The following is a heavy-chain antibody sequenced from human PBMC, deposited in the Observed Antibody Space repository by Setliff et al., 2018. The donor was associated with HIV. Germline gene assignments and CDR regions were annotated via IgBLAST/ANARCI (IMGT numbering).Heavy chain of an antibody. CDR3: AREAPDDHFDH. CDR1: GYTFTNYF. J-gene: IGHJ4*02. Sequence: AAVKVSCKASGYTFTNYFVHWVRQAPGQGLEWMGMINPSGGQRRFAQKFQGRITVATATSTATSTGTVYMELSSLRSEDTAVYYCAREAPDDHFDHWGQGTQVTVSS. CDR2: INPSGGQR. D-gene: IGHD1-1*01. V-gene: IGHV1-46*01.